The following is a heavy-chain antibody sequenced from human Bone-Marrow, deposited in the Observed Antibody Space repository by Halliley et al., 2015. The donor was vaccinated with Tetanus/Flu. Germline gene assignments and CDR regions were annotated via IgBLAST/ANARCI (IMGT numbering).Heavy chain of an antibody. D-gene: IGHD2-2*01. V-gene: IGHV4-4*02. Sequence: IGEIHHFGNVNYNPSLGSRVSMSVDKSKNQFSLKLNSVTAADTAVYYCARDRRLVSTPIGVDVWGRGTTVTVSS. J-gene: IGHJ6*02. CDR2: IHHFGNV. CDR3: ARDRRLVSTPIGVDV.